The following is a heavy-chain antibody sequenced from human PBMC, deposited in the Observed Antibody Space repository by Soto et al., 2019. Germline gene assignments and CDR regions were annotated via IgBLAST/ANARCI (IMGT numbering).Heavy chain of an antibody. CDR1: GGSFSGYY. CDR3: AGSCFGPRGHWFDS. J-gene: IGHJ5*01. CDR2: INHSGST. Sequence: PSETLSLTCAVYGGSFSGYYWSWIRQPPGKGLEWIGEINHSGSTNYNPSLKSRVTISVDTSKNQFSLKLSSVTAADTAVYYCAGSCFGPRGHWFDSWAQGHLVTVPS. D-gene: IGHD3-10*01. V-gene: IGHV4-34*01.